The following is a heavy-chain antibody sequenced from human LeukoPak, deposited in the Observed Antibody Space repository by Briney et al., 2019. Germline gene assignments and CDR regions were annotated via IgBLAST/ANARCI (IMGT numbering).Heavy chain of an antibody. CDR3: ARGRGGWTFDY. CDR2: IYYSGST. D-gene: IGHD6-19*01. V-gene: IGHV4-39*07. Sequence: WVRQPPGKGLEWIGSIYYSGSTYYNPSLKSRVTISVDTSKNQFSLKLSSVTAADTAVYYCARGRGGWTFDYWGQGTLVTVSS. J-gene: IGHJ4*02.